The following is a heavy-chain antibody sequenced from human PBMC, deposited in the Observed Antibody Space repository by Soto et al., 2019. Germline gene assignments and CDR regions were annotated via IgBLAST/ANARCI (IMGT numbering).Heavy chain of an antibody. J-gene: IGHJ6*02. CDR1: GGSISSSSYY. Sequence: PSETLSLTCTVSGGSISSSSYYWGWIRQPPGKGLEWIGSIYYSGSTYYNPSLKSRVTISVDTSKNQFSLKLSSVTAADTAVYYCARITIFGVPRHGMDVWGQGTTVTVSS. D-gene: IGHD3-3*01. CDR2: IYYSGST. CDR3: ARITIFGVPRHGMDV. V-gene: IGHV4-39*01.